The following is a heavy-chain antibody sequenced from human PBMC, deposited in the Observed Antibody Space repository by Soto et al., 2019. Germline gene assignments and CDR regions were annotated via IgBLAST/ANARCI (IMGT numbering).Heavy chain of an antibody. CDR3: AKDRGVSYYYYGMDV. V-gene: IGHV3-30*18. CDR2: ISHDGSNK. Sequence: PGGSLRLSCAASGFTFSSYGMHWVRQAPGKGLEWVAVISHDGSNKYYADSVKGRFTISRDNSKNTLYLQMNSLRAEDTAVYYCAKDRGVSYYYYGMDVWGQGTTVTVSS. D-gene: IGHD2-21*01. J-gene: IGHJ6*02. CDR1: GFTFSSYG.